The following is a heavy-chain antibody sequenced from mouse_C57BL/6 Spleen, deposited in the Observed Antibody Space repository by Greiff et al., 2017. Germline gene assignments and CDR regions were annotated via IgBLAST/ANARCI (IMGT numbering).Heavy chain of an antibody. CDR1: GYSITSGYD. CDR3: ARGGSSPWFAY. D-gene: IGHD1-1*01. Sequence: EVQVVESGPGMVKPSQSLSLTCTVTGYSITSGYDWHWIRHFPGNKLEWMGYISYSGSTNYNPSLKSRISITHDTSKNHFFLKLNSVTTEDTATYYCARGGSSPWFAYWGQGTLVTVSA. J-gene: IGHJ3*01. CDR2: ISYSGST. V-gene: IGHV3-1*01.